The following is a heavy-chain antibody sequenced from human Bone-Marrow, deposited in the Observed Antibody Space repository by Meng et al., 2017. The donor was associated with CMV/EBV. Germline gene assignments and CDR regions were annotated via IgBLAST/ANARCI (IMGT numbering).Heavy chain of an antibody. D-gene: IGHD3-10*01. CDR2: IYYSGST. CDR1: GGSISSYY. CDR3: ARVGLRANWFDP. V-gene: IGHV4-59*01. J-gene: IGHJ5*02. Sequence: SETLSLTCTVSGGSISSYYWSWIRQPPGKGLEWIGYIYYSGSTNYNPSLKSRVTISVDTSKNQFSLKLSSVTAADTAVYYCARVGLRANWFDPWGQGTRVTGSS.